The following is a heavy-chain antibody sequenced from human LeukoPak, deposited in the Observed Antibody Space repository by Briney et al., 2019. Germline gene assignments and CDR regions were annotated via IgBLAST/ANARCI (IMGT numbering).Heavy chain of an antibody. Sequence: GGSLRLSCAASGFTFSSYAMNWVRQAPGKGLERVSVISGSGGTTDYADSVKGRLTISRDNSKDTLYLQMNSLRAEDTAVYYCAKDRFGGSGNYYKDYWGQGTLVTVSS. CDR2: ISGSGGTT. D-gene: IGHD3-10*01. V-gene: IGHV3-23*01. J-gene: IGHJ4*02. CDR3: AKDRFGGSGNYYKDY. CDR1: GFTFSSYA.